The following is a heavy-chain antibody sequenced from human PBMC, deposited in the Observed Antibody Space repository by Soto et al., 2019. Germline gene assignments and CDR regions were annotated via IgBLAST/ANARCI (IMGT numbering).Heavy chain of an antibody. J-gene: IGHJ1*01. CDR3: ARQNRAPES. Sequence: PGGSLRLSCAASGFTFSSYWITWLRQAPWRGLECVANIKQDGTDKYYVDSVKGRFTISRDNTQNSLYLQMNSLRAEDTAVYYCARQNRAPESCGQGTLLTFSS. V-gene: IGHV3-7*03. D-gene: IGHD3-10*01. CDR2: IKQDGTDK. CDR1: GFTFSSYW.